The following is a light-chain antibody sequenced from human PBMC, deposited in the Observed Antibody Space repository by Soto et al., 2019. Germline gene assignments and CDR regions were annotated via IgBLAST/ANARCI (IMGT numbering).Light chain of an antibody. V-gene: IGLV2-18*02. Sequence: QSVLTQPPSVSGSPVQSVAISCTGTSSDVGSYNRVSWYQQPPGTAPKVMIYEVSNRPSGVPDRFSGSKSGNTASLTISGLQAEDEADYYCSSYTSSNTYVFGTGTKVTVL. J-gene: IGLJ1*01. CDR2: EVS. CDR1: SSDVGSYNR. CDR3: SSYTSSNTYV.